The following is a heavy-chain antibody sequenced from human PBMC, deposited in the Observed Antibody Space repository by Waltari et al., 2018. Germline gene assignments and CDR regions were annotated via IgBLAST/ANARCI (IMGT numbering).Heavy chain of an antibody. D-gene: IGHD1-1*01. Sequence: EVQLLESGGGLVQPGGSLRLSCAASAFTFSSYAMRWVRQAPGKGLWWVATVGSGGSTYYADSVKGRFTISKDSPQNTLYLQMSSLRAEDTAVYYCARGSGYFFDYWGQGTLVTVSS. CDR2: VGSGGST. CDR1: AFTFSSYA. V-gene: IGHV3-23*01. J-gene: IGHJ4*02. CDR3: ARGSGYFFDY.